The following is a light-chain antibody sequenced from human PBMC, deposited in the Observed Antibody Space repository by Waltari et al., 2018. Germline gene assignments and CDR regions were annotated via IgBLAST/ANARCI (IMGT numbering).Light chain of an antibody. CDR3: QQRSTWPSVT. CDR2: DAS. Sequence: EIVLTQSPATLSLSSGERATVSCRASQSVGRHLAWYQQKAGQAPRLLIYDASNRAADTPARFSGSGSGTDFTLTISSLEPEDFAVYYCQQRSTWPSVTFGGGTKVELK. CDR1: QSVGRH. J-gene: IGKJ4*01. V-gene: IGKV3-11*01.